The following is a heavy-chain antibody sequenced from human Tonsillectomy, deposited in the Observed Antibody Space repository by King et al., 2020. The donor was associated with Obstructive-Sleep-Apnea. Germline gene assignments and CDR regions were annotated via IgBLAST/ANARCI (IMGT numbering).Heavy chain of an antibody. V-gene: IGHV7-4-1*02. CDR1: EYTFTKYT. D-gene: IGHD2-15*01. Sequence: QLVQSGSELKKPGASVKVYCKTSEYTFTKYTINWVRQAPGQGLEWMGWINSNTGNPTYAQGFTGRFVFSLDTSVSTAYLQINSLKAEDTAVYYCATSLKGDCSGGSCSRWLEPWGQGTLVTVSS. CDR2: INSNTGNP. J-gene: IGHJ5*02. CDR3: ATSLKGDCSGGSCSRWLEP.